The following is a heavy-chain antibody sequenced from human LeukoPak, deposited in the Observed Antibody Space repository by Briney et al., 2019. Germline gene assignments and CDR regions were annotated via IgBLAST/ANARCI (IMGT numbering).Heavy chain of an antibody. J-gene: IGHJ5*02. CDR3: ARALGYCSSTSCAGRFDP. CDR2: INHSGST. Sequence: PSETLSLTCAVYGGSFSGYYWSWIRQPPGKGLEWIGEINHSGSTNYNPSLKSRVTISVDTSKNQFSLKLSSVTAADTAVYYCARALGYCSSTSCAGRFDPWGQETLVTVSS. CDR1: GGSFSGYY. D-gene: IGHD2-2*01. V-gene: IGHV4-34*01.